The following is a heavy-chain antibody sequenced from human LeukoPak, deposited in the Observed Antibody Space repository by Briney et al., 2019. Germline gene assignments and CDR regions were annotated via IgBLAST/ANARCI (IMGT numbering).Heavy chain of an antibody. CDR3: ARDLVSYYYGSGSYFYFDY. V-gene: IGHV1-2*02. Sequence: ASVTVSCKASGYTFTGYYMHWVRQAPGQGLEWMGWINPNSGGTNYAQEFQGRVTMTRDTSISTAYMELSRLRSDDTAVYYCARDLVSYYYGSGSYFYFDYWGQGTLVTVSS. CDR1: GYTFTGYY. D-gene: IGHD3-10*01. J-gene: IGHJ4*02. CDR2: INPNSGGT.